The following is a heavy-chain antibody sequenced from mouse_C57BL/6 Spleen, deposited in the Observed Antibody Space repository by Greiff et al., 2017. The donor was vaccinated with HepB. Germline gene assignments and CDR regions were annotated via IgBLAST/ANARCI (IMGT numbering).Heavy chain of an antibody. CDR3: ARSRIDYYGSSYHYYAMDD. J-gene: IGHJ4*01. CDR1: GYTFTSYW. Sequence: QVQLQQSGAELVMPGASVKLSCKASGYTFTSYWMHWVKQRPGQGLEWIGEIDPSDSYTNYNQKFKGKSTLTVDKSSSTAYMQLSSLTSEDSAVYYCARSRIDYYGSSYHYYAMDDWGQGTSVTVSS. D-gene: IGHD1-1*01. V-gene: IGHV1-69*01. CDR2: IDPSDSYT.